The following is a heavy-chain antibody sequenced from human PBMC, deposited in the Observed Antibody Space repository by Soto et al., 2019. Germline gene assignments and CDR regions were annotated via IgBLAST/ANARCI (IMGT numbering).Heavy chain of an antibody. CDR3: ARLYYDCWSGYRSYFDY. V-gene: IGHV3-23*01. CDR2: ISACGGGT. D-gene: IGHD3-3*01. CDR1: GFTLSSDA. J-gene: IGHJ4*02. Sequence: GGSLRLSCAASGFTLSSDAMSWVRQAPGKGLEWVSAISACGGGTYYADSVRGRFTISRDNSKNTLYLQMNSLRAEDAAVYYCARLYYDCWSGYRSYFDYWGQGTLVTVSS.